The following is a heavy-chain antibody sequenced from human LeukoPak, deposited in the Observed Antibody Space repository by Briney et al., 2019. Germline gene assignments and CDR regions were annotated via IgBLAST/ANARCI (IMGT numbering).Heavy chain of an antibody. CDR3: ARARGAAAIDY. CDR2: IYYSGST. Sequence: SETLSLTCTVSGGSISSYYWSWIRQPPGKGLEWIGYIYYSGSTNYNPSLKSRVTMSVDTSKNQFSLKLSSVTAADTAVYYCARARGAAAIDYWGQGTLVTVSS. CDR1: GGSISSYY. J-gene: IGHJ4*02. V-gene: IGHV4-59*12. D-gene: IGHD6-25*01.